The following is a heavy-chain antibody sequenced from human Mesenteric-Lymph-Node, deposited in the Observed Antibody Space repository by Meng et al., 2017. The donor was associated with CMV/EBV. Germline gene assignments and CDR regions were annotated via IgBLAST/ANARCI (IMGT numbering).Heavy chain of an antibody. D-gene: IGHD3-10*01. CDR2: IFYTGST. V-gene: IGHV4-30-2*01. CDR1: RGSVSNGDHS. Sequence: VSRGSVSNGDHSWSWVRQPPGRGLELLGYIFYTGSTYYNPSIKGRVTMSMDRSKNQFSLKLTSVTAADTAVYYCANDYGSGSYRFDYWGQGTLVTVSS. CDR3: ANDYGSGSYRFDY. J-gene: IGHJ4*02.